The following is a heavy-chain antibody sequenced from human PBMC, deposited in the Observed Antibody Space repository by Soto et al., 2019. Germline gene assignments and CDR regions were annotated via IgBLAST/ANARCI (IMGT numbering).Heavy chain of an antibody. CDR3: TTDGEVVVLINDYYYAMDV. D-gene: IGHD3-22*01. CDR2: IKSKADDGTT. CDR1: GFTFSNAW. Sequence: GGSLRLSCAASGFTFSNAWMNWVRQAPGKGLEWVGRIKSKADDGTTDYAATVKGRFTISRDNSTNNLYLQTNSLKTDDPAVYYCTTDGEVVVLINDYYYAMDVWGQGTTVTVSS. J-gene: IGHJ6*02. V-gene: IGHV3-15*07.